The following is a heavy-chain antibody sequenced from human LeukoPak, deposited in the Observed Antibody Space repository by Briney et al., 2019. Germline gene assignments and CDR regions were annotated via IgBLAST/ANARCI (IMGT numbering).Heavy chain of an antibody. CDR3: ARAVGSSESNWFDP. CDR1: GGSISSGNYY. J-gene: IGHJ5*02. D-gene: IGHD3-10*01. V-gene: IGHV4-61*02. CDR2: IYISGSI. Sequence: SQTLSLTCTVSGGSISSGNYYWSWIRQPAGKGPEWIGRIYISGSINYNPSLKSQVTISVDTSKNQFSLKLSSVTAADTAVYYCARAVGSSESNWFDPWGQGTLATVSS.